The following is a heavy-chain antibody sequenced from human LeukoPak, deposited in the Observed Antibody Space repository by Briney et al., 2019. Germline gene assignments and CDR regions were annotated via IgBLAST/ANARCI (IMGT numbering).Heavy chain of an antibody. J-gene: IGHJ3*02. CDR2: IIPIFGTA. V-gene: IGHV1-69*13. CDR3: ARGNSNNDAFDI. Sequence: SVKVSCKASGYTFTGYYMHWVRQAPGQGLEWMGGIIPIFGTANYAQKFQGRVTITADESTSTACMELSSLRSEDTAVYYCARGNSNNDAFDIWGQGTMVTVSS. CDR1: GYTFTGYY. D-gene: IGHD4-11*01.